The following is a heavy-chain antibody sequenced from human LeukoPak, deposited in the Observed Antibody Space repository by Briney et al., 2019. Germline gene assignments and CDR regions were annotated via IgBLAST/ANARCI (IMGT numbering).Heavy chain of an antibody. CDR3: AKDSDILTGYLDY. V-gene: IGHV3-30*18. J-gene: IGHJ4*02. CDR2: ITYDGSNK. Sequence: GGSLRLSCAASGFTFSRYGMHWVRQAPGKGLEWVAVITYDGSNKYYVDSVKGRFTISKDNSKNTLYLQMNSLRAEDTAVYYCAKDSDILTGYLDYWGQGALVTVSS. D-gene: IGHD3-9*01. CDR1: GFTFSRYG.